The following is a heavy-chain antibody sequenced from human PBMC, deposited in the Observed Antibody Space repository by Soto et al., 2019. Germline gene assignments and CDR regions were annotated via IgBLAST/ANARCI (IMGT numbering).Heavy chain of an antibody. J-gene: IGHJ4*02. CDR2: INSDESIT. Sequence: PGGSLRLSCAASGFTFNSYWMHWVRQAPGKGLVWVSRINSDESITDYADSVKGRFTISRDNAKNMLYLQMNSLRAEDTAVYYCARDFAPTIAARVPFDYWGQGILVTVSS. CDR1: GFTFNSYW. D-gene: IGHD6-6*01. CDR3: ARDFAPTIAARVPFDY. V-gene: IGHV3-74*01.